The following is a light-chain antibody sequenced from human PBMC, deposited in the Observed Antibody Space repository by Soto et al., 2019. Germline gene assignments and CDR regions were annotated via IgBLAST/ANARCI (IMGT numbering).Light chain of an antibody. CDR2: DVS. J-gene: IGLJ1*01. Sequence: QSVLTQPASVSGSPGQSITISCTGTSSDVGGYNYVSWYQQHPGKAPKLMIPDVSNRPSGVSNRFSGSKSGNTASLTISGLQAEDEADYYCSSYTRSDTYVFGTGTKVTVL. V-gene: IGLV2-14*03. CDR3: SSYTRSDTYV. CDR1: SSDVGGYNY.